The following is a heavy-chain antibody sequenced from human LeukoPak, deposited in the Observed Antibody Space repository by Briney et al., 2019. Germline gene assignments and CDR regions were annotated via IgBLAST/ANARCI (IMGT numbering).Heavy chain of an antibody. V-gene: IGHV4-38-2*02. CDR3: ARELKYSISSLNFDY. Sequence: SETLSLSCTVSGYSISSGYYWGWIRQPPGKGLEWIGSIYHSGSTYYNPSLKSRVTISVDTSKNQFPLKLSSVTAADTAVYYCARELKYSISSLNFDYWGQGTLVTVSS. D-gene: IGHD6-6*01. J-gene: IGHJ4*02. CDR1: GYSISSGYY. CDR2: IYHSGST.